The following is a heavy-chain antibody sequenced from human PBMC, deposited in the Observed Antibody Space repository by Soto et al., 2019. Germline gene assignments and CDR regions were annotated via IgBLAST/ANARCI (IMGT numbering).Heavy chain of an antibody. V-gene: IGHV3-23*01. Sequence: VQLLESGGGLVQPGGSLRLSCAASGFTFSSYAMSWVRQAPGKGLEWVSAISGSGGSTYYADSVKGRFTISRDNSKNTLYLQMNSLRAEDTAVYYCAKVKGYCSGGSCYSDYWGQGTLVTVSS. CDR1: GFTFSSYA. J-gene: IGHJ4*02. CDR3: AKVKGYCSGGSCYSDY. CDR2: ISGSGGST. D-gene: IGHD2-15*01.